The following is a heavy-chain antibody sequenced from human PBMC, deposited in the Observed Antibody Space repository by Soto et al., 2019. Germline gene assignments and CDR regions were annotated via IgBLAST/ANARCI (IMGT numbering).Heavy chain of an antibody. Sequence: GGSLRLSCAASGFTFSSSAMSWVRQAPGKGLEWVSAISGNGANTYYADSVKGRFTISRDNSKNTLYLQMNSLRAEDTAIYYCAKRSIYGGPDYWGQGTLVTVSS. CDR3: AKRSIYGGPDY. CDR2: ISGNGANT. D-gene: IGHD4-17*01. V-gene: IGHV3-23*01. CDR1: GFTFSSSA. J-gene: IGHJ4*02.